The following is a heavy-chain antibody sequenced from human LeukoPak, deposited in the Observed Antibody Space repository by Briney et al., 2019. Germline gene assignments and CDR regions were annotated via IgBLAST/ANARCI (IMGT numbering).Heavy chain of an antibody. V-gene: IGHV1-69*04. J-gene: IGHJ4*02. Sequence: SVKVSCKASGGTFSSYAISWVRQAPGQGLEWMGRIIPIFGIANYAQKFQGRVTITADKSTSTAYMELSSLRSEDTAVYYCGRGYCSGGSCYYFDYWGRGTLVTVSS. D-gene: IGHD2-15*01. CDR3: GRGYCSGGSCYYFDY. CDR1: GGTFSSYA. CDR2: IIPIFGIA.